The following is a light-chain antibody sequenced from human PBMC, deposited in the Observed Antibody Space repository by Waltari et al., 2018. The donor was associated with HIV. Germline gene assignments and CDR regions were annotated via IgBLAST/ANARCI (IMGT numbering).Light chain of an antibody. CDR3: QQYNHWPPYT. Sequence: EVVMMQSPASLSVSPGERATLSCRATHSVNRHLACYQHKPGQAPRHLIYGASTRATRVPARFSGSGSGTEFTLTISSLQSEDFAVYFCQQYNHWPPYTFGQGTKLEIK. CDR2: GAS. V-gene: IGKV3-15*01. J-gene: IGKJ2*01. CDR1: HSVNRH.